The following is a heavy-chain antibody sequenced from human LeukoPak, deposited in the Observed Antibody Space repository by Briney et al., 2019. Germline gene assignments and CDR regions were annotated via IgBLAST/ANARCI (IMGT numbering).Heavy chain of an antibody. CDR3: AREGIQLWLRYYYYYMDA. CDR1: GYTLTELS. J-gene: IGHJ6*03. CDR2: INPSGGST. V-gene: IGHV1-46*01. D-gene: IGHD5-18*01. Sequence: GASVKVSCKVSGYTLTELSMHWVRQAPGQGLEWMGIINPSGGSTSYAQKFQGRVTMTRDTSTSTVYMELSSLRSEDTAVYYCAREGIQLWLRYYYYYMDAWGKGTTVTVSS.